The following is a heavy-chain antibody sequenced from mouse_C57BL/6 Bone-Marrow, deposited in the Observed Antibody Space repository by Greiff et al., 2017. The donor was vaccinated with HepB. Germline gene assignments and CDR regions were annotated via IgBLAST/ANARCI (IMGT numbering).Heavy chain of an antibody. CDR3: ARWAGTYFDY. J-gene: IGHJ2*01. CDR2: IHPNSGST. CDR1: GYTFTSSW. V-gene: IGHV1-64*01. Sequence: QVQLQQPGAELVKPGASVKLSCKSSGYTFTSSWMHWVKQRPGQGLEWIGMIHPNSGSTNYNEKFKSKATLTVDKSSSTAYMQLSSLTSEDSAVYYCARWAGTYFDYWGQGTTLTVSS. D-gene: IGHD4-1*01.